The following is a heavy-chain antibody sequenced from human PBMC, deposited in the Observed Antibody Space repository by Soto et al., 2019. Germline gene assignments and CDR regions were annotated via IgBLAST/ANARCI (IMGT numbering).Heavy chain of an antibody. J-gene: IGHJ3*02. Sequence: EVQLVESGGGLVQPGGSLRLSCAASGFTFSSYAMHWVRQAPGKGLEYVSAISSNGGSTYYANSVKGRFTISRENSKNTLKLLKGSLRAEDKAVYYCARGRYYFGEGGYCIDAFAIWGQGTMVTVSS. D-gene: IGHD3-10*01. CDR1: GFTFSSYA. CDR2: ISSNGGST. CDR3: ARGRYYFGEGGYCIDAFAI. V-gene: IGHV3-64*01.